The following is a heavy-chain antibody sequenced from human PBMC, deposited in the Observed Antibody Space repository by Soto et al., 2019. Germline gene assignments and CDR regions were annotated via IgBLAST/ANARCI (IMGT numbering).Heavy chain of an antibody. V-gene: IGHV2-70*04. CDR1: GFSLSTSGMR. D-gene: IGHD3-22*01. CDR2: IDWDDDK. Sequence: SGPTLVNPTQTLTLTCTFSGFSLSTSGMRVGWIRQPPGKALEWPARIDWDDDKFYSTSLKTRLTISKDTSKNQVVLTMTNMDPVDTATYYCARIRSSGYYSDAFDIWGQGTMVTVSS. J-gene: IGHJ3*02. CDR3: ARIRSSGYYSDAFDI.